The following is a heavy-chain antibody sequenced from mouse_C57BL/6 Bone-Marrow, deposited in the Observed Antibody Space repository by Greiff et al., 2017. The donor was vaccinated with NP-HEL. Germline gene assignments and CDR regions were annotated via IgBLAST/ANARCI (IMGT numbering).Heavy chain of an antibody. J-gene: IGHJ2*01. CDR2: IDPSASYT. D-gene: IGHD6-1*01. CDR1: GYTFTSYW. Sequence: QVQLQQPGAELVMPGASVKLSCKASGYTFTSYWMHWVKQRPGQGLEWIGEIDPSASYTNYNQKFKGKSTLTVDKSSSTAYMQLSSLTSEDSAVYYCAREDALYYFDYWGQGTTLTVSS. CDR3: AREDALYYFDY. V-gene: IGHV1-69*01.